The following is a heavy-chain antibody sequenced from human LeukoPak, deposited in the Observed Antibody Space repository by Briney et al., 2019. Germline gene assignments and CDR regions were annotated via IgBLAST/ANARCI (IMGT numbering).Heavy chain of an antibody. V-gene: IGHV4-4*07. J-gene: IGHJ6*03. CDR1: GGSMNTYY. CDR3: ARGGADAYDVYYLDV. Sequence: PSETLSLTCSVSGGSMNTYYWSWIRQPAGAGLEWIGCIYSSGGTYYNPSLKSRVTVSIDTSRNQFSLNLSSVTAADTAVYYCARGGADAYDVYYLDVWGTGTTVTVSS. D-gene: IGHD5-12*01. CDR2: IYSSGGT.